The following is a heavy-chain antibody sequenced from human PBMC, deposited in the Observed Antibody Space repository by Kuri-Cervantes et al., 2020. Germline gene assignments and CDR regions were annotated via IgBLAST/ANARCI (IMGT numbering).Heavy chain of an antibody. CDR3: ARDGYYYYYMDV. V-gene: IGHV3-11*01. Sequence: ADSVKSRFTISRDNAKNSVHLQMNSLRAEDTAVYYCARDGYYYYYMDVWGKGTTVTVSS. J-gene: IGHJ6*03.